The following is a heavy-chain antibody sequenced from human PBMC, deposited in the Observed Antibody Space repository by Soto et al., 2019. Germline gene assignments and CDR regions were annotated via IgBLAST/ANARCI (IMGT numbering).Heavy chain of an antibody. J-gene: IGHJ5*02. V-gene: IGHV1-18*01. CDR1: GYSFASYG. CDR2: ISAHNGNT. Sequence: QVQLVQSGAEVKKPGASVKVSCEASGYSFASYGISWVRQAPGQGLEWVGWISAHNGNTEYAQKFRGRVTMTTETSTSTAYMELRSLTSDDTAIYYCARDTMVTSKGFDPWGQGTLVTVSS. CDR3: ARDTMVTSKGFDP. D-gene: IGHD2-21*02.